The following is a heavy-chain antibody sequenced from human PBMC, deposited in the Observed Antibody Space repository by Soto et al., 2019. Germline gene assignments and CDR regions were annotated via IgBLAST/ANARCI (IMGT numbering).Heavy chain of an antibody. CDR3: AKESRLGYSSGWYPIDS. CDR2: ISWNSGSI. V-gene: IGHV3-9*01. Sequence: GGSLRLSCAASGFTFNDYGMHWVRQTPGKGLEWVSGISWNSGSIGYADSVKGRFTISRDNARGSLYLQMNSLRDEDTAFYYCAKESRLGYSSGWYPIDSWGQGALVTVSS. CDR1: GFTFNDYG. D-gene: IGHD6-19*01. J-gene: IGHJ4*02.